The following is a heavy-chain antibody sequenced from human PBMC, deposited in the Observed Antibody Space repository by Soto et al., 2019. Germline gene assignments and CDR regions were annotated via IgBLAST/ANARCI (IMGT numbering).Heavy chain of an antibody. CDR1: GFSFIKYA. CDR2: LSGSGGST. V-gene: IGHV3-23*01. CDR3: ARGFSAGKGSPPDY. D-gene: IGHD3-10*01. Sequence: EVQLLESGGGLVQPGGSLRLSCAASGFSFIKYAMSWVRQAPGKGLEWVSGLSGSGGSTSSADSVNGRFAISRDNSGNTLYLQMTSLRDGATGIYYCARGFSAGKGSPPDYWGQGTLVTVSS. J-gene: IGHJ4*02.